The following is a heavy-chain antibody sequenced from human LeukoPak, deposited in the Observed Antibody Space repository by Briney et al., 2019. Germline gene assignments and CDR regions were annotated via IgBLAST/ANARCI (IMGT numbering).Heavy chain of an antibody. D-gene: IGHD2-15*01. J-gene: IGHJ4*02. V-gene: IGHV4-30-4*08. CDR3: AKITVSGGVALDY. Sequence: SETLSLTCTVSGGPICIGDYFWSWIRKPPGKGLEWIGYIYYSGSTYYNPSLKSRFTISVDTSKNQFSLKLSSVTAADTAVYYCAKITVSGGVALDYWGQGTLVTVSS. CDR1: GGPICIGDYF. CDR2: IYYSGST.